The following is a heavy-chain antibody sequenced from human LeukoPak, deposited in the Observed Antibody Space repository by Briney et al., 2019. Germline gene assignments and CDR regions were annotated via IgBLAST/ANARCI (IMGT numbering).Heavy chain of an antibody. V-gene: IGHV3-23*01. D-gene: IGHD3-22*01. CDR3: AKDRPNYYHSNGHYYRRDGDS. CDR2: ITSSGEAT. J-gene: IGHJ5*01. CDR1: GFTFSSYA. Sequence: GGSLRLSCDASGFTFSSYAMSWVRQGTTRGLEWVSSITSSGEATYYADSVKGRFTISRDNSRYTLYLQMNSLRAADTAVYYCAKDRPNYYHSNGHYYRRDGDSWGQGALVTVST.